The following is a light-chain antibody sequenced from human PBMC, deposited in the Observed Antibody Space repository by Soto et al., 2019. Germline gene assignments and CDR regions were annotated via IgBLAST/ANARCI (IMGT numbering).Light chain of an antibody. CDR1: SSDVGGYNY. Sequence: QSALTQPRSVSGSPGQSVTVSCTGTSSDVGGYNYVSWYQQHPGKAPKRIIYDVTKRPSGVPDRFSGSKSGNTASLTISGLRAEDEAEYSCCSDAGRYNYVFGSGTKVTVL. V-gene: IGLV2-11*01. J-gene: IGLJ1*01. CDR3: CSDAGRYNYV. CDR2: DVT.